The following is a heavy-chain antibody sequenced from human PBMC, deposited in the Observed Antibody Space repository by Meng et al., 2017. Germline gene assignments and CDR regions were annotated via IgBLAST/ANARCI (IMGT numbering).Heavy chain of an antibody. D-gene: IGHD6-19*01. CDR1: GFTFSSYA. Sequence: GESLKISCAASGFTFSSYAMRWVRQAPGKGLEWVSAISGSGGSTYYADSVKGRFTISRDNSKNTLYLQMNSLRAEDTAVYYCAKVIRLSGEQWLVGNFDYWGQGTLVTVSS. V-gene: IGHV3-23*01. J-gene: IGHJ4*02. CDR2: ISGSGGST. CDR3: AKVIRLSGEQWLVGNFDY.